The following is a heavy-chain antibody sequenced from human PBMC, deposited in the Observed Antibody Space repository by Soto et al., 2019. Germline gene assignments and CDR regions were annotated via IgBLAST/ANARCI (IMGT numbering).Heavy chain of an antibody. Sequence: GGSLRLSCAASELPFTDYSMHWVRQTADKWLEWVAFISHDGRNTFYSDSVKGRFTISRDDSRSMLFLQMSGVTVEDTAIYYCAVDGVARRSFRYYYFRFWGRGXLVTVYS. CDR2: ISHDGRNT. D-gene: IGHD3-9*01. CDR3: AVDGVARRSFRYYYFRF. V-gene: IGHV3-30*04. J-gene: IGHJ4*02. CDR1: ELPFTDYS.